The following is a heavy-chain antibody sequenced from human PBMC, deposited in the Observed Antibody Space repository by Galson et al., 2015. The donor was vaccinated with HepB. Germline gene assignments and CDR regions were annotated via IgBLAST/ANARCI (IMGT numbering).Heavy chain of an antibody. CDR3: ARDSGLGGYQLPNIVATRFLTG. CDR1: GYTFTSYG. Sequence: SVKVSCKASGYTFTSYGISWVRQAPGQGLEWMGWISAYNGNTNYAQKLQGRVTMTTDTSTSTAYVELRSLRSDDTAVYYCARDSGLGGYQLPNIVATRFLTGWGQGTLVTVSS. D-gene: IGHD5-12*01. V-gene: IGHV1-18*01. CDR2: ISAYNGNT. J-gene: IGHJ4*02.